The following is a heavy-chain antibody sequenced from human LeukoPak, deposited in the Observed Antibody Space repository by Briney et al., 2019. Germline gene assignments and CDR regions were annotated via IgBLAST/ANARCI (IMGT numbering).Heavy chain of an antibody. D-gene: IGHD2-21*02. Sequence: ASVKVSCKVSGYTLTELSMHWVRQAPGKGLEWMGGFDPEDGETIYAQKFQGRVTMTEDTSTDTAYMELSSLRSEDTAVYYCATVLYCGGDCSNDYWGRGTLVTVSS. V-gene: IGHV1-24*01. CDR2: FDPEDGET. CDR1: GYTLTELS. CDR3: ATVLYCGGDCSNDY. J-gene: IGHJ4*02.